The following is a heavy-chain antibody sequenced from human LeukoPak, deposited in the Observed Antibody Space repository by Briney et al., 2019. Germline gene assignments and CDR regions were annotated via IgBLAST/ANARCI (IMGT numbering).Heavy chain of an antibody. CDR1: GFTFNNAW. CDR3: STRLGYCSSTSCPNAFDI. Sequence: GGSLRLFCAASGFTFNNAWMSWVRQAPGEGLGWVGRIKSKTDGGTTNYAAPVKGRFTISRDDSKNTLYLQMNSLKTEDTAVYYCSTRLGYCSSTSCPNAFDIWGQGTMVTVSS. CDR2: IKSKTDGGTT. J-gene: IGHJ3*02. D-gene: IGHD2-2*01. V-gene: IGHV3-15*01.